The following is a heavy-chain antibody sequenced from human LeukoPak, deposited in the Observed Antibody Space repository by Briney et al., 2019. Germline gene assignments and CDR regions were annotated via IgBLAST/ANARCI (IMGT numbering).Heavy chain of an antibody. Sequence: GASVKVSCKASGYTFTIYGINWVRQAPGQGLEWMGWISPYNGNTNYAQEVQGRVTVTTDTSTSTAYMELRSLRSDDTAVYYCARASYYYDTSGAGAFDIWGQGTMVTVSS. D-gene: IGHD3-22*01. CDR2: ISPYNGNT. CDR1: GYTFTIYG. V-gene: IGHV1-18*01. CDR3: ARASYYYDTSGAGAFDI. J-gene: IGHJ3*02.